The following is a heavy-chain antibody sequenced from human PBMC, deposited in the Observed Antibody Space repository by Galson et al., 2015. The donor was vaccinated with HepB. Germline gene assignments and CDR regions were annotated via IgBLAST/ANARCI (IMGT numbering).Heavy chain of an antibody. CDR3: ARDLDYGDYVDY. CDR1: GFTFSSYS. Sequence: SLRLSCAASGFTFSSYSMNWVRQAPGKGLEWVSSISSTSSYIYYADSVKGRFTISRDNAKNSLYLQMNSLRAEDTAVYYCARDLDYGDYVDYWGQGTLVTVSS. V-gene: IGHV3-21*01. CDR2: ISSTSSYI. J-gene: IGHJ4*02. D-gene: IGHD4-17*01.